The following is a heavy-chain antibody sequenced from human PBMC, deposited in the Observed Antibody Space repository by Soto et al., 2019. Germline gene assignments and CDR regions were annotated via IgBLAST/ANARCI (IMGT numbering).Heavy chain of an antibody. CDR1: GGSISSDDYY. D-gene: IGHD2-21*01. V-gene: IGHV4-30-4*01. Sequence: QVQLQESGPGLVKPSQTLSLTCTVSGGSISSDDYYWSWIRQSPGSGLEWIGYIYFSGDTYYNPTLKSRLTISIDASKNQFSLKLRSMTAADTAVYYCARSTGRYWGQGTLVTVSS. CDR2: IYFSGDT. J-gene: IGHJ4*02. CDR3: ARSTGRY.